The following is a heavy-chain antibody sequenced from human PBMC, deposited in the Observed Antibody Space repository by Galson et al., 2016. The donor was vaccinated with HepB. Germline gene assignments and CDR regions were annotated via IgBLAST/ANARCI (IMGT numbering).Heavy chain of an antibody. CDR2: TYYRSKWYY. J-gene: IGHJ5*02. CDR3: ARDPGWQYRYSGSYLGWFDP. CDR1: GDSVSSDSAT. V-gene: IGHV6-1*01. Sequence: CAISGDSVSSDSATWDWIRQSPSRGLEWLGRTYYRSKWYYDYAVSVQSRITISADTSKNQFSLHLDSVTPEDTAVYYCARDPGWQYRYSGSYLGWFDPWGQGTRVTVSS. D-gene: IGHD1-26*01.